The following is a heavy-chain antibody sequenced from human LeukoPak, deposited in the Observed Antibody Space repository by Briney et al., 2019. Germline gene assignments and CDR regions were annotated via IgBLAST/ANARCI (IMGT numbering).Heavy chain of an antibody. CDR2: INHSGST. V-gene: IGHV4-34*01. CDR1: GGSFSGYY. CDR3: ARGALQGAFDI. J-gene: IGHJ3*02. Sequence: SETLSLTCAVYGGSFSGYYWSWIRQPPGKGLEWIGEINHSGSTNYNPSLKSRVTISVDTSKNQFSLKLSSVTAADTAVYYCARGALQGAFDIWGQGTMVTVSS. D-gene: IGHD5-24*01.